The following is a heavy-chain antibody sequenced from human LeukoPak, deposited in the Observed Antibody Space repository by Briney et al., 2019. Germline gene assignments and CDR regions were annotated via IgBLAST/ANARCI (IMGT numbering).Heavy chain of an antibody. J-gene: IGHJ4*02. CDR2: INEVGSDT. Sequence: GGSLRLSCAASGFTFSRYWMSWVRQTPRKGLEWVSSINEVGSDTRYADSVRGRFTISRDNAKNSLYLQMNSLTVEDTATYYCAGEPRQLAYWGQGTLVTVSS. CDR3: AGEPRQLAY. V-gene: IGHV3-7*03. D-gene: IGHD6-6*01. CDR1: GFTFSRYW.